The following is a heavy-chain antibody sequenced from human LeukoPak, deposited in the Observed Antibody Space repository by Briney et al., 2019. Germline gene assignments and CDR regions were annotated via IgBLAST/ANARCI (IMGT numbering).Heavy chain of an antibody. D-gene: IGHD3-10*01. J-gene: IGHJ4*02. CDR3: ARDVVRGVILGPFDY. CDR1: GFTFSSYE. CDR2: ISSSGSTI. V-gene: IGHV3-48*03. Sequence: GGSLRLSCAASGFTFSSYEMNWVRQAPGKGLEWVSYISSSGSTIYYADSVKGRFTISRDNAKNSLYLQMNSLRAEDTAVYYCARDVVRGVILGPFDYWGQGTLVTVSS.